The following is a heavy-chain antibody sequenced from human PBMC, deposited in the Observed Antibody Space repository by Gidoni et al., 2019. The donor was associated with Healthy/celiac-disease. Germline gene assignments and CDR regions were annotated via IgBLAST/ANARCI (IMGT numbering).Heavy chain of an antibody. CDR3: ARAKDEYYYDSSGYAAIDY. CDR1: GFTFSSYS. V-gene: IGHV3-21*01. CDR2: ISSSSSYI. Sequence: EVQLVESGGGLVTPGGSLRLSCAASGFTFSSYSMNWVRQAPGKGLEWVSSISSSSSYIYYADSVKGRFTISRDNAKNSLYLQMNSLRAEDTAVYYCARAKDEYYYDSSGYAAIDYWGQGTLVTVSS. D-gene: IGHD3-22*01. J-gene: IGHJ4*02.